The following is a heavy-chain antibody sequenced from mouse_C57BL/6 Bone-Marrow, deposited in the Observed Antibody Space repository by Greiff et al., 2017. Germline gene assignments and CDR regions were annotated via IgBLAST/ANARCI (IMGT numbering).Heavy chain of an antibody. J-gene: IGHJ2*01. CDR1: GYTFTGYW. V-gene: IGHV1-5*01. CDR2: IYPGNSDT. CDR3: TREDARGRYFDY. D-gene: IGHD3-1*01. Sequence: EVQLQQSGTVLARPGASVKMSCKTSGYTFTGYWMHWVKQRPGQGLEWIGAIYPGNSDTSYNQKFKGKAKLTAVTSASTAYMELSSLTNEDSAVYYCTREDARGRYFDYWGQGTTLTVSS.